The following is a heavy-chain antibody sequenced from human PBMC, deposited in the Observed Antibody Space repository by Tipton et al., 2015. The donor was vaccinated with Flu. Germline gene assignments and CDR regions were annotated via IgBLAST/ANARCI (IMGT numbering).Heavy chain of an antibody. V-gene: IGHV4-34*01. CDR2: INHSGGT. D-gene: IGHD3-10*01. CDR1: GGSFSGYY. J-gene: IGHJ4*02. CDR3: ATTGYYGSGSYGRFDY. Sequence: TLSLTCAVYGGSFSGYYWSWIRQPPGKGLEWIGEINHSGGTNYNPSLKSRVTISVDTSKNQFSLKLSSVTAADTAVYYCATTGYYGSGSYGRFDYWGQGTLVTVSS.